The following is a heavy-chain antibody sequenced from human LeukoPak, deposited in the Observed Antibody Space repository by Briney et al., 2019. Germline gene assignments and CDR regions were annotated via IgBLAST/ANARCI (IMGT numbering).Heavy chain of an antibody. CDR1: GGSISSSGYY. V-gene: IGHV4-39*07. Sequence: SETLSLTCTVSGGSISSSGYYWGWIRRPPGKGLEWMGSIDYSGSTCYIPSLKSRLTISLDTSKNQFSLKLSSVTAADTAVYYCARDKGHFDVDYWGQGTLVTVSS. J-gene: IGHJ4*02. D-gene: IGHD3-9*01. CDR3: ARDKGHFDVDY. CDR2: IDYSGST.